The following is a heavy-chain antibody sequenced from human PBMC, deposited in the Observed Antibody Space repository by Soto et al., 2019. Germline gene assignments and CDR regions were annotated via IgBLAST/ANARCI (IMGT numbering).Heavy chain of an antibody. CDR3: AKASPQDYGDYYFDY. CDR1: GFTFDDYA. Sequence: GGSLRLSCAASGFTFDDYAMHWVRQAPGKGLEWVSGISWNSGSIGYADSVKGRFTISRDNAKNSLYLQMNSLRAEDTALYYCAKASPQDYGDYYFDYWGQGTLVTVSS. D-gene: IGHD4-17*01. V-gene: IGHV3-9*01. J-gene: IGHJ4*02. CDR2: ISWNSGSI.